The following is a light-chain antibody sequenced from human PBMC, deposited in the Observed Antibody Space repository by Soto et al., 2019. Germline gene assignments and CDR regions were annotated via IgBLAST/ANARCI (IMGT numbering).Light chain of an antibody. J-gene: IGKJ1*01. CDR3: QKYNSAPKT. CDR2: AAS. CDR1: QVIRNY. V-gene: IGKV1-27*01. Sequence: DIQMTQSPSSLSASVGDRVTITCRASQVIRNYLAWYQQKPGKVPKLLIYAASTLQSGVPSRFSGSGSGTDVTLTISRLQPEDVETYYCQKYNSAPKTFGQGTKVAIK.